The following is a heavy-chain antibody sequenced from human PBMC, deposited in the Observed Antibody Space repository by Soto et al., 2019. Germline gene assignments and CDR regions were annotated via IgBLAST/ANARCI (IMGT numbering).Heavy chain of an antibody. V-gene: IGHV4-59*12. CDR3: ARATGGAEYCSGGSCYRPPYNWFDP. CDR1: GGSISSYY. Sequence: SETLSLTCTVSGGSISSYYWSWIRQPPGKGLEWIGYIYYSGSTNYNPSLKSRVTISVDTSKNQFSLKLSSVTAADTAVYYCARATGGAEYCSGGSCYRPPYNWFDPWGQGTLVTVSS. CDR2: IYYSGST. J-gene: IGHJ5*02. D-gene: IGHD2-15*01.